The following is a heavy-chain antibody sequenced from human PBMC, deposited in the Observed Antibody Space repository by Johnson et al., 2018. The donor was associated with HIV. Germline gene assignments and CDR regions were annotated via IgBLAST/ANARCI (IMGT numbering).Heavy chain of an antibody. CDR2: TSYDGTHN. CDR3: AKSGLFVLVVYAPDVFDI. D-gene: IGHD2-8*02. CDR1: GFAFSNFA. V-gene: IGHV3-30*18. J-gene: IGHJ3*02. Sequence: VQLVESGGGVVQPGRSLRLSCAASGFAFSNFAMHWVRQAPGKGLEWVAVTSYDGTHNYYADSVKDRFTISRDNSKNTLYLQINSLRAEDTAVYYCAKSGLFVLVVYAPDVFDIWGQGTMVTVSS.